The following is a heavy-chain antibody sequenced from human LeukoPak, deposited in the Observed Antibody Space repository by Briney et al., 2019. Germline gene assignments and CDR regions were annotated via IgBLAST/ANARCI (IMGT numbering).Heavy chain of an antibody. CDR2: ISYDGSNK. J-gene: IGHJ5*02. D-gene: IGHD3-16*01. CDR3: ARPSRWGWGRYNWFDP. Sequence: PGGSLRLSCAASGFTFSSYAMHWVRQAPGKGLEWVAVISYDGSNKYYADSVKGRFTISRDNSKNTLYLQMNSLRAEDTAVYYCARPSRWGWGRYNWFDPWGQGTLVTVSS. CDR1: GFTFSSYA. V-gene: IGHV3-30-3*01.